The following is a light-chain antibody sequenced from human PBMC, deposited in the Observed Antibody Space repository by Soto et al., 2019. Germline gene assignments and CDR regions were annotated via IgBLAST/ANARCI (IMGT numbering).Light chain of an antibody. CDR1: QGISSF. Sequence: DIQLTQSPSFLSASVGDRVTITCRASQGISSFLAWYQKKPGTAPKPLIYAASTLHSGVPSRFSGSGSTLTISGLQPEDFATYYCQQLDSYPLTFGGGIKVE. J-gene: IGKJ4*01. CDR2: AAS. CDR3: QQLDSYPLT. V-gene: IGKV1-9*01.